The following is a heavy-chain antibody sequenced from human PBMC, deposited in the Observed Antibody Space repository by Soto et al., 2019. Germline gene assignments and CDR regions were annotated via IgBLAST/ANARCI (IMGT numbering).Heavy chain of an antibody. J-gene: IGHJ6*02. V-gene: IGHV4-39*01. Sequence: SETLSLTCSVSGGSVTLTSYYWGWIRQPPGKGLEWIGNVYYSGSTNYNPSLKSRVTITVDTSKNQFSLSLKSVTAADTAVYYCASDYSGYSADPEYYGVEVWGQGTTVTVSS. CDR3: ASDYSGYSADPEYYGVEV. CDR2: VYYSGST. D-gene: IGHD3-22*01. CDR1: GGSVTLTSYY.